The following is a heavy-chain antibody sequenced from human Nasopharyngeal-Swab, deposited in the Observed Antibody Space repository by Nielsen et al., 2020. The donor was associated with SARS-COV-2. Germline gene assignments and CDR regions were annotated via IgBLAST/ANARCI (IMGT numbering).Heavy chain of an antibody. CDR2: INDYEDRL. J-gene: IGHJ3*02. Sequence: GGSLRLSCSASGFTFSIHAMHWVRQAPGKGLEYVPTINDYEDRLYYADSVKGRFTISRDNSKNTLYLQMSSLRPEDTAVYWCVKDLRGRYGFESWGQGTMVTVSS. V-gene: IGHV3-64D*06. CDR1: GFTFSIHA. CDR3: VKDLRGRYGFES. D-gene: IGHD3-16*01.